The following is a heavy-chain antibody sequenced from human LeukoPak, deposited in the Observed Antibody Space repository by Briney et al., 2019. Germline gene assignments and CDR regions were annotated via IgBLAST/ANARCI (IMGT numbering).Heavy chain of an antibody. D-gene: IGHD1-26*01. J-gene: IGHJ4*02. V-gene: IGHV3-9*03. CDR3: AKSVGATTGGFDY. CDR2: ITWNSYSM. Sequence: GGSLRLSCAASGFTFDDYAMHWVRQAPGKGLEWVSGITWNSYSMGYADSVKGRFTITRYNAKNSLFLQMNSLRADDVALYYCAKSVGATTGGFDYWGQGTLVTVSS. CDR1: GFTFDDYA.